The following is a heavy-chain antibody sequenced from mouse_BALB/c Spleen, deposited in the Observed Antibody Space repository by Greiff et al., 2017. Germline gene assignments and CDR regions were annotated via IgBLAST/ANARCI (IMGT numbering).Heavy chain of an antibody. CDR1: GYTFSSYW. CDR3: ARGIYYDYDSRAMDY. D-gene: IGHD2-4*01. J-gene: IGHJ4*01. CDR2: ILPGSGST. Sequence: QVQLQQSGAELMKPGASVKISCKATGYTFSSYWIEWVKQRPGHGLEWIGEILPGSGSTNYNEKFKGKATFTADTSSNTAYMQLSSLTSEDSAVYYCARGIYYDYDSRAMDYGGQGTSVTVSS. V-gene: IGHV1-9*01.